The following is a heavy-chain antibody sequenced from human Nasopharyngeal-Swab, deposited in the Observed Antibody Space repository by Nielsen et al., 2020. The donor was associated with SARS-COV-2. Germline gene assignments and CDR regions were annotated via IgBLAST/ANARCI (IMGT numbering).Heavy chain of an antibody. J-gene: IGHJ3*02. CDR2: IYHSGST. D-gene: IGHD3-22*01. CDR3: ARDGQYYDSSDYYYSDAFDI. Sequence: SETLSLTCTVSGYSISSGYYWGWIRQPPGKGLEWIGSIYHSGSTYYNPSLKSRVTISVDTSKNQFSLKLSSVTAADTAVYYCARDGQYYDSSDYYYSDAFDIWGQGTMVTVSS. V-gene: IGHV4-38-2*02. CDR1: GYSISSGYY.